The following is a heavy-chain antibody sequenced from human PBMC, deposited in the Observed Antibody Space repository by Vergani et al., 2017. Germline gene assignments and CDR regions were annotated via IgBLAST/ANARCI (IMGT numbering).Heavy chain of an antibody. D-gene: IGHD1-1*01. CDR2: IYSADSDT. Sequence: EVELVQSGPEMRKPGESLKISCKGSEYSFGNYWIGWVRQMPGKGLGWMGIIYSADSDTRYSPSFQGQVTISADKSISTAFLQWDSLKASDTALYYCARRTTYTDSWGQGTLVTVSS. CDR1: EYSFGNYW. J-gene: IGHJ4*02. CDR3: ARRTTYTDS. V-gene: IGHV5-51*03.